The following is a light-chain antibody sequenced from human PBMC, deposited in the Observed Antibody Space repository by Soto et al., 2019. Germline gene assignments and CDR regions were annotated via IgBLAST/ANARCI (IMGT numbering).Light chain of an antibody. V-gene: IGKV3-20*01. CDR1: QILSGTY. J-gene: IGKJ4*01. Sequence: DIVLTQSPDTLSLSPGESATLSCRASQILSGTYLAWYQQKLGQSPRLLIYAASTRATGVPDRFSGSGSGTDFTLTISRLEPEDVAVYYCQHYVSSPLTFGGGTKVEIK. CDR2: AAS. CDR3: QHYVSSPLT.